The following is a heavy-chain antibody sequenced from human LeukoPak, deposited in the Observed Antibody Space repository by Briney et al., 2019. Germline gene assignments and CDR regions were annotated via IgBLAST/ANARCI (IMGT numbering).Heavy chain of an antibody. CDR1: GFTFSSYA. CDR2: ISGSGGST. J-gene: IGHJ4*02. CDR3: AKVSAVVPAAVNYFDY. Sequence: PGGSLRLSCAASGFTFSSYAMSWVRQAPGKGLEWVSAISGSGGSTYYADSVKGRFTISRDNSKNTLYLQMNSLRAEDTAVYYCAKVSAVVPAAVNYFDYWGQGTLVTVSS. V-gene: IGHV3-23*01. D-gene: IGHD2-2*01.